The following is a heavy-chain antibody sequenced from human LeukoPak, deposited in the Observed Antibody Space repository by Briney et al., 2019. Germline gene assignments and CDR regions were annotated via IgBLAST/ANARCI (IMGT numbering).Heavy chain of an antibody. J-gene: IGHJ4*02. Sequence: SETLSLTCTASGGSISGYYWSWIRQPPGKGLEWIGYVYYSGSTNYNPSLKSRVTISVDTSKNQFSLKLSSVTAADTAVYYCARDRYGDWDYWGQGTLVTVSS. CDR1: GGSISGYY. CDR3: ARDRYGDWDY. D-gene: IGHD4-17*01. CDR2: VYYSGST. V-gene: IGHV4-59*01.